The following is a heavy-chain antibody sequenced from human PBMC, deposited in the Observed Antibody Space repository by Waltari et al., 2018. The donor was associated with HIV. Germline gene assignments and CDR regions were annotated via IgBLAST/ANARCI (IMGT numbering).Heavy chain of an antibody. CDR2: IYYSGST. V-gene: IGHV4-61*01. CDR1: GGSVSSGSYY. J-gene: IGHJ4*02. D-gene: IGHD3-3*01. CDR3: ASGRRLGVNFWSGYYPFFDY. Sequence: QVQLQESGPGLVKPSETLSLTCTVSGGSVSSGSYYWSWIRQPPGKGLEWIGYIYYSGSTNHTPSLKSRVTISVDTSKNPFSLKLSSVTAADTAVYYCASGRRLGVNFWSGYYPFFDYWGQGTLVTVSS.